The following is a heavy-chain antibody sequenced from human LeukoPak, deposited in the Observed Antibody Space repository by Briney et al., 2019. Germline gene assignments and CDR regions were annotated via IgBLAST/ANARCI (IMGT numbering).Heavy chain of an antibody. CDR1: GGTFSSYA. V-gene: IGHV1-69*01. CDR3: ARDSPGYYDSSGYHDDAFDI. D-gene: IGHD3-22*01. CDR2: IIPIFGTA. Sequence: SVKVSCKASGGTFSSYAISWVRQAPGQGLEWMGGIIPIFGTANYAQKFQGRVTITADESTSTAYMELSSLRSEDTAVYYCARDSPGYYDSSGYHDDAFDIWGQGTMVTVSS. J-gene: IGHJ3*02.